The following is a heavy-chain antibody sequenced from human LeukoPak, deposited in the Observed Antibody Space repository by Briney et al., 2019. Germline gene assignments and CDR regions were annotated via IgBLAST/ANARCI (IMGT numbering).Heavy chain of an antibody. CDR2: IKQDGSET. V-gene: IGHV3-7*01. J-gene: IGHJ4*02. D-gene: IGHD6-13*01. Sequence: PGGSLRLSCAASGFTFSSYWMSWVRQAPGKGLEWVANIKQDGSETYYVDSVKGRLTISRDNAKNLLYLEMNSLRAEDTALYYCARVDGSSSCPDYWGQGTLVTVSS. CDR3: ARVDGSSSCPDY. CDR1: GFTFSSYW.